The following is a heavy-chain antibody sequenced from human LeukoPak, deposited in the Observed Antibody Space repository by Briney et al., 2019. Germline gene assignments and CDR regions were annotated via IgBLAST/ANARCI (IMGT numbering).Heavy chain of an antibody. CDR2: IGTGGDT. Sequence: GGSLRLSCAASGFSFNNYDMHWARHVRGKGLEWVGAIGTGGDTYYADSVKGRFTISRENAKKSLYLQMDCLRAGDTAVYYCARDRGYDFWSGSFDLWGRGTLVTVSS. CDR1: GFSFNNYD. CDR3: ARDRGYDFWSGSFDL. D-gene: IGHD3-3*01. J-gene: IGHJ2*01. V-gene: IGHV3-13*01.